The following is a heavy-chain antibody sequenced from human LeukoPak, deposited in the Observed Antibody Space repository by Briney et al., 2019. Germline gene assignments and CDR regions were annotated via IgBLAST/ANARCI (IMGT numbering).Heavy chain of an antibody. V-gene: IGHV1-2*02. CDR3: ARDDVYRGYSYGLNYYYYMDV. CDR2: INPNSGGT. CDR1: GYTFTGYY. Sequence: GASVKVSCKASGYTFTGYYMHWVRQAPGQGLEWMGWINPNSGGTNYAQKFQGRVTMTRDTSISTAYMELSRLRSDDTAVYYCARDDVYRGYSYGLNYYYYMDVWGKGTTVTVSS. J-gene: IGHJ6*03. D-gene: IGHD5-18*01.